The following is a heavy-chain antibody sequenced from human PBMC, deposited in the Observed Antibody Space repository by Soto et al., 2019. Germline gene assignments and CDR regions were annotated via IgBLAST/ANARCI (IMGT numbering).Heavy chain of an antibody. CDR2: INQDGSVK. V-gene: IGHV3-7*05. J-gene: IGHJ4*02. D-gene: IGHD6-6*01. CDR1: GFTFSNYW. CDR3: ARIGYSSSCFDY. Sequence: GGSLSLSCAASGFTFSNYWMSWVRQAPGKGLEWVANINQDGSVKYYVDSVKGRFTISRDSAQNSLDLQVHSLRAEDTAVYYCARIGYSSSCFDYWGQGTLVTVSS.